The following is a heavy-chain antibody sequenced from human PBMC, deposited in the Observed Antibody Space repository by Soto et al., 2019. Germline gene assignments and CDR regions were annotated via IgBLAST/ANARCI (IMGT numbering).Heavy chain of an antibody. CDR1: GFTFSRYW. J-gene: IGHJ4*02. V-gene: IGHV3-74*02. Sequence: EMQLVESGGGLVQPGESLRLSCAASGFTFSRYWMHWVRQSPEKGLVWVSHINTDGSNSNYADSVKGRFTISRDNAKNTLYLQMDCLEAEDPALYYCARSAYSSSWDADFWGQVTLVTVSS. D-gene: IGHD6-13*01. CDR3: ARSAYSSSWDADF. CDR2: INTDGSNS.